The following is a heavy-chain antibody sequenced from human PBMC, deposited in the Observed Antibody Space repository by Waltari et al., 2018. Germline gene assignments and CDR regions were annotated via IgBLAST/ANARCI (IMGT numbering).Heavy chain of an antibody. V-gene: IGHV3-53*01. J-gene: IGHJ6*02. D-gene: IGHD2-15*01. CDR2: IYSGGST. CDR3: ARVVASIYGMDV. Sequence: EVQLVESGGGLIQTGGSLRLSCAASGFTVSSNYMSWVRQAPGKGLEWVSVIYSGGSTYYSDSVKGRFTISRDNSKNTLYLQMNSLRAEDTAVYYCARVVASIYGMDVLGQGTTVTVSS. CDR1: GFTVSSNY.